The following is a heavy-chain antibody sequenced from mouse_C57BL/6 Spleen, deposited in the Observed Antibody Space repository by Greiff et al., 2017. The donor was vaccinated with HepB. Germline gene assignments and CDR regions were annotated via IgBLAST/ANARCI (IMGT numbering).Heavy chain of an antibody. CDR2: ISSGSSTI. D-gene: IGHD2-3*01. J-gene: IGHJ4*01. CDR1: GFTFSDYG. V-gene: IGHV5-17*01. CDR3: ARKTDGYYYYAMDY. Sequence: EVKVVESGGGLVKPGGSLKLSCAASGFTFSDYGMHWVRQAPEKGLEWVAYISSGSSTIYYADTVKGRFTISRDNAKNTLFLQMTSLRSEDTAMYYCARKTDGYYYYAMDYWGQGTSVTVSS.